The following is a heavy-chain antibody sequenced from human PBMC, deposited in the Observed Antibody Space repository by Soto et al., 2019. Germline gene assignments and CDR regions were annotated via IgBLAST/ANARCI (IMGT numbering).Heavy chain of an antibody. J-gene: IGHJ4*02. V-gene: IGHV4-59*01. Sequence: SETLSLTCTVSGGPMSSFYWTWIRQPPGKGLEWIGYIYYSGSTNYNPSLKSRVTMSVDTSKNHFSLKLSSVTAADTAVYYCPRGRWLAFEYWRQGTLVTVSS. CDR1: GGPMSSFY. D-gene: IGHD5-12*01. CDR2: IYYSGST. CDR3: PRGRWLAFEY.